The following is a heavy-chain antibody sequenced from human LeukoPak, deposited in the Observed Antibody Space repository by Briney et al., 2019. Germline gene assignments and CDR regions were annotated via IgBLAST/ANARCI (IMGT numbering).Heavy chain of an antibody. J-gene: IGHJ4*02. D-gene: IGHD4-11*01. V-gene: IGHV1-69*13. CDR2: IIPLFGRA. CDR3: ASPTEDSDYYFDY. Sequence: ASVRVSCKASVGTFRNYAISWVRQAPGQGREWMGGIIPLFGRAEYAQRFQGRVTITADESTTTAYLELTILRSEDTAVYYCASPTEDSDYYFDYWGQGTLVTVSS. CDR1: VGTFRNYA.